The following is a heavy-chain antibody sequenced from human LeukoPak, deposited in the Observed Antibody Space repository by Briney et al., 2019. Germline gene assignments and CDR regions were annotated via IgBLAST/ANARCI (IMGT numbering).Heavy chain of an antibody. Sequence: ASVKVSCKASGYTFTGYYMHWVRQAPGQGLEWMGWINPNSGGTNYAQKFQGRVTMTRDTSISTAYMELSRLRSDDTAVYYCARVVVPPGDYYMDVWGKGATVTVSS. CDR1: GYTFTGYY. D-gene: IGHD4-23*01. CDR3: ARVVVPPGDYYMDV. J-gene: IGHJ6*03. V-gene: IGHV1-2*02. CDR2: INPNSGGT.